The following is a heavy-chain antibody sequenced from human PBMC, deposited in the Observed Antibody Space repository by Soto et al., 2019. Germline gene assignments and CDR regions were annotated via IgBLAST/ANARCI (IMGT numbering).Heavy chain of an antibody. D-gene: IGHD3-10*01. Sequence: QVQLQQWGAGLLKPSETLSLTCAVYGGSFSGYYWSWICQPPGKGLEWIGEINHSGSPNYNPSLKSRAPISVHTSKNQSSLKLSSVTAAHTAVYYCARGLNFGAWGQGTLVTVSS. J-gene: IGHJ5*02. CDR2: INHSGSP. CDR1: GGSFSGYY. CDR3: ARGLNFGA. V-gene: IGHV4-34*01.